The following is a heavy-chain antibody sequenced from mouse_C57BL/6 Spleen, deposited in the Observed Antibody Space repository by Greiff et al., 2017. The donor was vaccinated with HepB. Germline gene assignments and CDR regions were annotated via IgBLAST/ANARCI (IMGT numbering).Heavy chain of an antibody. CDR1: GFTFSSYA. V-gene: IGHV5-4*03. Sequence: EVKLVESGGGLVKPGGSLKLSCAASGFTFSSYAMSWVRQTPEKRLEWVATISDGGSYTYYPDNVKGRFTISRDNAKNNLYLQMSHLKSEDTAMYYCASYYGSSFDDWGQGTTLTVSS. J-gene: IGHJ2*01. CDR3: ASYYGSSFDD. CDR2: ISDGGSYT. D-gene: IGHD1-1*01.